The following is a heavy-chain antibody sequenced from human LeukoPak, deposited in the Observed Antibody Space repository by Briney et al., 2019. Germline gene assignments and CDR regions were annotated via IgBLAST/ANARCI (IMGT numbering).Heavy chain of an antibody. CDR3: ARDGTAAGLYFDL. V-gene: IGHV3-7*01. D-gene: IGHD6-13*01. CDR1: GFTFSSYW. CDR2: IKQDGGEK. J-gene: IGHJ4*01. Sequence: GGSLRLSCAVSGFTFSSYWMNWVRQAPGKGLEWVASIKQDGGEKSYVDSVKGRFTISRDNAKKSLYLQMSSLRAEDTAVYYCARDGTAAGLYFDLWGQGTLVTVSS.